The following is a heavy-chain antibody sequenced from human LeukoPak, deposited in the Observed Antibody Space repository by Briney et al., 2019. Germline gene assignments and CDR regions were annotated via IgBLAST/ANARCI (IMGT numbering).Heavy chain of an antibody. V-gene: IGHV3-30*02. Sequence: PGGSLRLSCVMSGASLSSYGMHWVRQAPGKGLEWLAWLPYDGSYNSTAASLKGRFAISRDSSKSALYLQMGSLRAEDMAVYYCARAPYYYDSSGYYDLHYFDFWGQGTLVTVSS. CDR3: ARAPYYYDSSGYYDLHYFDF. J-gene: IGHJ4*02. CDR2: LPYDGSYN. CDR1: GASLSSYG. D-gene: IGHD3-22*01.